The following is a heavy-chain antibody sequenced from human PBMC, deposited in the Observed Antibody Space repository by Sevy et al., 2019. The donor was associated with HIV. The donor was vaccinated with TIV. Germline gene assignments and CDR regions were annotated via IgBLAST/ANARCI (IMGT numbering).Heavy chain of an antibody. Sequence: GGSLRLSCAASGFTFSDYSMHWVRQAPGKGLEWVVTISYDGSNKHYADSVKDRFTLSRDNSKNSLFLQMNSLRAEDTAVYYCALERLSSNVAEYFQNWGQGTLVTVSS. CDR3: ALERLSSNVAEYFQN. D-gene: IGHD1-1*01. V-gene: IGHV3-30-3*01. J-gene: IGHJ1*01. CDR1: GFTFSDYS. CDR2: ISYDGSNK.